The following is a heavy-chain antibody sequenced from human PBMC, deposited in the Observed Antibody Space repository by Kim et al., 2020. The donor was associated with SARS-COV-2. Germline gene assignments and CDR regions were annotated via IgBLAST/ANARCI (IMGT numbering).Heavy chain of an antibody. Sequence: ASVKVSCKASGYTFTSYAMNWVRHAPGQGLEWMGWINTNTGTPTYAQAFTVRFVFSLDTSVSTAYLQISSLQAEHTAVYYCASLLRHGSGSYPLYWVLVT. CDR1: GYTFTSYA. D-gene: IGHD3-10*01. CDR3: ASLLRHGSGSYPLY. J-gene: IGHJ4*02. CDR2: INTNTGTP. V-gene: IGHV7-4-1*02.